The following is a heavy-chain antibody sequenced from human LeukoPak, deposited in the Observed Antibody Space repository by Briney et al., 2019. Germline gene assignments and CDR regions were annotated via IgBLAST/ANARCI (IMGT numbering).Heavy chain of an antibody. CDR3: ARVGYGSYGVLDY. Sequence: SQTLSLTFTVSGGSISSGSYYWSWIRQPAGKGLEWIGRIYTSGSTNYNPSLKSRVTISVDTSKNQFSLKLSSVTAADTAVYYCARVGYGSYGVLDYWGQGTLVTVSS. CDR1: GGSISSGSYY. J-gene: IGHJ4*02. CDR2: IYTSGST. V-gene: IGHV4-61*02. D-gene: IGHD2-15*01.